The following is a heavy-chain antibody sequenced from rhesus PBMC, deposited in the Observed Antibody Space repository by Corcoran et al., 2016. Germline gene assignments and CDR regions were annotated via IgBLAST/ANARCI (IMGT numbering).Heavy chain of an antibody. CDR1: GGSISSSY. D-gene: IGHD4-29*01. Sequence: QLQLQESGPGLVKPSETLSVTCAVSGGSISSSYWSWIRQAPGKGLEWVGSIYGNGSSTNYNPSIKSRVALSVDTSKNQLSLKLSSVTAADTAVYYCASMVAALYFDYWGQGVLVTVSS. V-gene: IGHV4-169*02. CDR2: IYGNGSST. J-gene: IGHJ4*01. CDR3: ASMVAALYFDY.